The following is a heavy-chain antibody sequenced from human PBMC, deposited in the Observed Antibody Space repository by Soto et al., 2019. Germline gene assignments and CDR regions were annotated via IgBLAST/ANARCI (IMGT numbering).Heavy chain of an antibody. J-gene: IGHJ3*02. V-gene: IGHV4-30-4*01. CDR3: ARFDSSGSLDAFDI. CDR1: GGSISSGDYY. Sequence: LSLTCTVSGGSISSGDYYWSWIRQPPGKGLEWIGYIYYSGSTYYNPSLKSRVTISVDTSKNQFSLKLSSVTAADTAVYYCARFDSSGSLDAFDIWGQGTMVTVSS. CDR2: IYYSGST. D-gene: IGHD6-19*01.